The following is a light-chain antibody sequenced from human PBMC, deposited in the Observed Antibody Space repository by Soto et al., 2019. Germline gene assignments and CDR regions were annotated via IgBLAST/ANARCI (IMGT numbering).Light chain of an antibody. V-gene: IGKV3-15*01. CDR3: QQYSTWPPFT. Sequence: EMVMTQSPATLSVSPGERATLACRASQSVSHQLAWYQQKPGQAPRLLIYDTSTRATGIPARFSGSGSGTEFTLTISSLQSVDSAVYYCQQYSTWPPFTFGQGTRLEIK. CDR2: DTS. J-gene: IGKJ5*01. CDR1: QSVSHQ.